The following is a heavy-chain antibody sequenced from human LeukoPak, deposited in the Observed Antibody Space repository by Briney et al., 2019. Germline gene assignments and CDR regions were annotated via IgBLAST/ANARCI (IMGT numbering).Heavy chain of an antibody. CDR1: GYTFTGYY. V-gene: IGHV1-2*02. D-gene: IGHD7-27*01. Sequence: ASVKVSCKASGYTFTGYYMHWVRQAPGQGLEWMGWINPNSVVTNYAQKFLGRVTMTRDTSISTAYMELSRLRSDDTAVYYCARGPHWDPHFDYWGQGTLVTVSS. CDR2: INPNSVVT. J-gene: IGHJ4*02. CDR3: ARGPHWDPHFDY.